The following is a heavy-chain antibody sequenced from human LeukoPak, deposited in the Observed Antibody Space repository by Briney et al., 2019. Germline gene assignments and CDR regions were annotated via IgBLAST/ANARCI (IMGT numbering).Heavy chain of an antibody. CDR1: GYTFTSLD. V-gene: IGHV1-8*01. CDR2: MSPNSGVA. J-gene: IGHJ4*02. CDR3: ARGVAAGVDF. Sequence: ASVKVSCKASGYTFTSLDLNWVRQATGQGPEWMGWMSPNSGVAGHAQKFHGRVTMTRDISISTAYMELSSLTSEDTAVYYCARGVAAGVDFWGQGTLVTVSS. D-gene: IGHD6-13*01.